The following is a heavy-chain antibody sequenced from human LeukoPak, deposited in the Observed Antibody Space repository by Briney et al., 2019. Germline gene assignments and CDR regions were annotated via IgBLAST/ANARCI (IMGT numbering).Heavy chain of an antibody. Sequence: GGSLRLSCAASGFTFSSYGMHWVRQAPGKGVEWVAFIWYDGSNKYYADSVRGRFTISRDNSKNTLYLQMKSLRAEDTAVYYCAKEAHHDFLGEYWGQGTLVTVSS. CDR3: AKEAHHDFLGEY. D-gene: IGHD3-3*01. CDR2: IWYDGSNK. J-gene: IGHJ4*02. CDR1: GFTFSSYG. V-gene: IGHV3-30*02.